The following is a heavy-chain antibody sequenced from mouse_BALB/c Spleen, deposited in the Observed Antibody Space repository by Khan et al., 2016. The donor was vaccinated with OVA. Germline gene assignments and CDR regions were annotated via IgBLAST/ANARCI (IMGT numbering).Heavy chain of an antibody. CDR3: KRHGYVAWFTY. CDR2: IDPFSGGT. CDR1: GYSFTSYY. D-gene: IGHD2-2*01. J-gene: IGHJ3*01. Sequence: VQLKESGPELMKPGASVKISCKASGYSFTSYYIHWVIQSHGKSLEWIGYIDPFSGGTTYNQKFKGKATLTVDKSSNTAYIHLINLTSEDSAVYYCKRHGYVAWFTYWGQGTLVTVSA. V-gene: IGHV1S135*01.